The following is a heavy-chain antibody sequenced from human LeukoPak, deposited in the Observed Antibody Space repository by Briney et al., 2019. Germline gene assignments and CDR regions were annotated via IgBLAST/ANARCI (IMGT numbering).Heavy chain of an antibody. J-gene: IGHJ6*02. CDR1: GFTFSSYE. Sequence: GGSLRLSCAASGFTFSSYEMNWVRQAPGKGLEWISYISSSGSTMYYADSVKGRFTISRDNAKNSLYLQMNSLRAEDTAVYYCAREDIVVVPAAESIYYYYGMDVWGQGTTVTVSS. D-gene: IGHD2-2*01. CDR2: ISSSGSTM. V-gene: IGHV3-48*03. CDR3: AREDIVVVPAAESIYYYYGMDV.